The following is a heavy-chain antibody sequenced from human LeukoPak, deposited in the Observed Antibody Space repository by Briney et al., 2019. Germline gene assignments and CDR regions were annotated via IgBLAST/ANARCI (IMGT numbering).Heavy chain of an antibody. Sequence: GASVKVSCKASGYTFTSYDINWVRQATGQGLEWMGWMNPNSGNTGYAQKFQGRVTMTRNTSISTAYMELSSLRSEDTAVYYCAGEYVFHYDSSGYYLGRRNWFDPWGQGTLVTVSS. CDR3: AGEYVFHYDSSGYYLGRRNWFDP. V-gene: IGHV1-8*01. CDR1: GYTFTSYD. D-gene: IGHD3-22*01. J-gene: IGHJ5*02. CDR2: MNPNSGNT.